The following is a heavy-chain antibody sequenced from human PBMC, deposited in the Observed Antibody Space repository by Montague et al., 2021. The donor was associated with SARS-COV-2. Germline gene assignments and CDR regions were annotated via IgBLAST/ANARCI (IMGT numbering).Heavy chain of an antibody. D-gene: IGHD6-13*01. CDR2: IFYTGST. CDR3: ARQAAGSYFYYGVDV. J-gene: IGHJ6*02. Sequence: SETLSLTCTVSGGSINTYYWNWIRQPPGKGLGWLGSIFYTGSTNYNPSLKSRVTISLDTSKNQFFLKVTSVTAADTAVYYCARQAAGSYFYYGVDVWGQGTTVTVSS. V-gene: IGHV4-59*12. CDR1: GGSINTYY.